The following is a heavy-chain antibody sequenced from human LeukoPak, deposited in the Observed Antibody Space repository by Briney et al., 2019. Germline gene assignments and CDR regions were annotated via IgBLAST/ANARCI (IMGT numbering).Heavy chain of an antibody. Sequence: GGSLRLSCAASGFTFSSYAMHWVRQAPGKGLEWVAIISYDGSNKYYADSVKGRFTISRDNSKNTLYLQLNSLRAEDTAVYYCASRYYGSGSYYTLHYWGQGTLVTVSS. CDR2: ISYDGSNK. CDR1: GFTFSSYA. V-gene: IGHV3-30-3*01. D-gene: IGHD3-10*01. J-gene: IGHJ4*02. CDR3: ASRYYGSGSYYTLHY.